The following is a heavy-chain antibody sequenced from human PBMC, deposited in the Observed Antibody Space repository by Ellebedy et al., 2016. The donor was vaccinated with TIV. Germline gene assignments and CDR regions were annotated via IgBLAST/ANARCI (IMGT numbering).Heavy chain of an antibody. V-gene: IGHV3-9*01. CDR3: ARDRSEQWLVLVSYYYYGMDV. CDR2: ISWNSGSI. CDR1: GFTFDDYA. Sequence: PGGSLRLSCAASGFTFDDYAMHWVRQAPGTGLEWVSGISWNSGSIGYADSVKGRFTISRDNAKNALYLQMNSLRAEDTAVYYCARDRSEQWLVLVSYYYYGMDVWGQGTTVTVSS. D-gene: IGHD6-19*01. J-gene: IGHJ6*02.